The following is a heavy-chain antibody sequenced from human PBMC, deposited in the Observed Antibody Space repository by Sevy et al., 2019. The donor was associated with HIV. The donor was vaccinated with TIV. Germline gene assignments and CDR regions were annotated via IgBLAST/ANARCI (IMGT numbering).Heavy chain of an antibody. CDR1: GYKVDMYG. CDR2: ISTYNGNT. Sequence: ASVKVSCKISGYKVDMYGIAWVRQAPGQGLEWMGWISTYNGNTNYAQTFQGRVTMTTYTSTSVVYMELGGLRPDDTAVYYCARATGMAVAGTGRYFDFWGQGTLVTVSS. V-gene: IGHV1-18*04. CDR3: ARATGMAVAGTGRYFDF. D-gene: IGHD6-19*01. J-gene: IGHJ4*01.